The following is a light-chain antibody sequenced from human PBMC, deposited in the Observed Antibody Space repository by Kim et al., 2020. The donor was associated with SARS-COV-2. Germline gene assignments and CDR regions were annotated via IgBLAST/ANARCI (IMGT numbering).Light chain of an antibody. J-gene: IGLJ3*02. CDR1: SSDIGAGYD. CDR3: QSYDSSPPNWV. V-gene: IGLV1-40*01. Sequence: ELTQPPSVSGAPGQRVTISCTGSSSDIGAGYDVHWYQQLPGRAPKLLIYGNTNRPSGVPDRFSGSKSGTSASLAITELQAEDEADYYCQSYDSSPPNWVFGGGTQLTVL. CDR2: GNT.